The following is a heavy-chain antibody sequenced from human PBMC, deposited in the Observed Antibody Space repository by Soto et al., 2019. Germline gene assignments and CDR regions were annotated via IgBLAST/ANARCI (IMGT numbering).Heavy chain of an antibody. V-gene: IGHV3-74*01. CDR2: ISNDGSST. CDR1: GFTFSSYW. J-gene: IGHJ1*01. Sequence: EVQLLESGGGLVQPGGSLRLSCVASGFTFSSYWMHWVRQAPGRGLVWVSSISNDGSSTSYADPVKGRLTISRDNAKNTLYRQMNSLRAEDTAVYYCARLPNKSRQIWGPGTL. CDR3: ARLPNKSRQI.